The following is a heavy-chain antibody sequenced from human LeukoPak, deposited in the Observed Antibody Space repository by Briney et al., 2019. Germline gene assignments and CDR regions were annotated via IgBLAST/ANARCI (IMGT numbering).Heavy chain of an antibody. CDR2: IYYSGST. J-gene: IGHJ3*02. CDR1: GGSISSSSYY. V-gene: IGHV4-39*07. CDR3: AREGWELLSGAFDI. D-gene: IGHD1-26*01. Sequence: SETLSLTCTVSGGSISSSSYYWGWIRQPPGKGLEWIGSIYYSGSTYYNPSLKSRVTISVDKSKNQFSLKLSSVTAADTAVYYCAREGWELLSGAFDIWGQGTMVTVSS.